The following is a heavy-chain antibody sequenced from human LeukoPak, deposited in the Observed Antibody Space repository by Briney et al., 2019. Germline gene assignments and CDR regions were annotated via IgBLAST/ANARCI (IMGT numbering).Heavy chain of an antibody. D-gene: IGHD3-10*01. J-gene: IGHJ4*02. V-gene: IGHV3-21*01. CDR3: AREKLWFGGLFDY. Sequence: GGSLRLSCAASGFTFSSYAMSWVRQAPGKGLEWVSSISSSSTYIYSADSLKGRFTISRDNAKNSLYLQMNSLRAEDTAVYYCAREKLWFGGLFDYWGQGTLVTVSS. CDR2: ISSSSTYI. CDR1: GFTFSSYA.